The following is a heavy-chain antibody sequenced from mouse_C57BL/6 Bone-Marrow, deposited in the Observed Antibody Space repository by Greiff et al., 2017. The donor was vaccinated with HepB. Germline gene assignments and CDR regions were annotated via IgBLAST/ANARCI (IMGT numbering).Heavy chain of an antibody. D-gene: IGHD1-1*01. CDR3: ARGHYGSSFLLYYFDY. CDR1: GYAFSSYW. Sequence: VQLQQSGAELVKPGASVKISCKASGYAFSSYWMNWVKQRPGKGLEWIGQIYPGDGDTNYNGKFKGKATLTADKSSSTAYMQLSSLTSEDSAVYFCARGHYGSSFLLYYFDYWGQGTTLTVSS. V-gene: IGHV1-80*01. CDR2: IYPGDGDT. J-gene: IGHJ2*01.